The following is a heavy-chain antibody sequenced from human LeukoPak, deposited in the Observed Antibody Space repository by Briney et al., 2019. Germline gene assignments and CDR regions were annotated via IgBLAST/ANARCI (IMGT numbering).Heavy chain of an antibody. CDR2: SSNGGST. J-gene: IGHJ6*03. Sequence: PGGSLRLSCAASGFTFTSYPMHWVRQAPGKGLEYVSASSNGGSTYYAHSVKGRFTISRDNSKNTLYLQMNSLRAEDTAVYYCANVLEWLLSDYMDVWGKGTTVTVYS. CDR3: ANVLEWLLSDYMDV. CDR1: GFTFTSYP. D-gene: IGHD3-3*01. V-gene: IGHV3-64*01.